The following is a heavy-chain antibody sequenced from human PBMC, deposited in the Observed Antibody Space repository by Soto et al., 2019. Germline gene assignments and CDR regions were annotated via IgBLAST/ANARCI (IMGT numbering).Heavy chain of an antibody. CDR1: GFSLSTSGVG. V-gene: IGHV2-5*02. J-gene: IGHJ4*02. D-gene: IGHD1-26*01. Sequence: QITLKESGPTLVKPTQTLTLTCSFSGFSLSTSGVGVGWIRQPPGKALEWLALIYWDDDKRYSPSLKSRLTTTKETSKNQVVLTMTNMDPVDTATYYCAHRAPYRGSYYFDYWGQGTLVTVSS. CDR3: AHRAPYRGSYYFDY. CDR2: IYWDDDK.